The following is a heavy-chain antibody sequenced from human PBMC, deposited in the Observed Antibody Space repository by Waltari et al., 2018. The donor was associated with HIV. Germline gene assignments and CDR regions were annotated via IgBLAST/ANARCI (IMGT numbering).Heavy chain of an antibody. CDR3: ARISERVSRFAY. J-gene: IGHJ4*02. V-gene: IGHV1-8*01. CDR1: GYTFTSND. D-gene: IGHD3-3*01. Sequence: QVQLVQSGAEVRKAGASVKVSCKASGYTFTSNDINWVRQATGQGLEWMGWKFQGRFTMTRNTSISTAYLQLSSLRSEDTAIYYCARISERVSRFAYWGQGTLVTVSS.